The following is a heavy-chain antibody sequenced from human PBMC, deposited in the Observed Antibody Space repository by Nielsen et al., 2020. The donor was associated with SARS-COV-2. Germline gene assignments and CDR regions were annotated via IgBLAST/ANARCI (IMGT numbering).Heavy chain of an antibody. CDR2: INLNTCNP. J-gene: IGHJ4*02. D-gene: IGHD3-22*01. CDR1: GYTFTNYS. V-gene: IGHV7-4-1*02. CDR3: ARGSKGCDTSGFDY. Sequence: SVKVSCKASGYTFTNYSMIWVRQAPGQGLEWMGWINLNTCNPIYAQGFTGRVVFSFDTSVTTGYLQISSLRAEDTALYYCARGSKGCDTSGFDYWGQGTLATVSS.